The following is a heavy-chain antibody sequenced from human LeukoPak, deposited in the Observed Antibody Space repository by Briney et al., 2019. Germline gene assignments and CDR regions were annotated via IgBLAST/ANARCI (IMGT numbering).Heavy chain of an antibody. CDR1: GGSFSNYY. D-gene: IGHD2/OR15-2a*01. CDR3: AGGNHHTTGPYYFDY. V-gene: IGHV4-34*01. CDR2: INHRGNT. Sequence: SETLSLTCAVYGGSFSNYYWSWIRQPPGKGLEWIGEINHRGNTNYNPSLKSRVIMSLDTSESQFSLKLSSVTAADTAVYYCAGGNHHTTGPYYFDYWGQGTLVTVSS. J-gene: IGHJ4*02.